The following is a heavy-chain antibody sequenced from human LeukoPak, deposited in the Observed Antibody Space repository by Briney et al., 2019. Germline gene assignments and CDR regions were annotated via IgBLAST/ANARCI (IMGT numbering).Heavy chain of an antibody. CDR1: GFTFSTYE. CDR3: ASLSSATGYWEPNY. J-gene: IGHJ4*02. D-gene: IGHD2-8*02. CDR2: IHNSGSTI. V-gene: IGHV3-48*03. Sequence: GGSLRLSCAASGFTFSTYEMNWVRQAPGKGLEWVSYIHNSGSTIYYADSVKGRFTISRDNVKNSLYLQMNSLRAEDTALYYCASLSSATGYWEPNYWGQGTLVTVSS.